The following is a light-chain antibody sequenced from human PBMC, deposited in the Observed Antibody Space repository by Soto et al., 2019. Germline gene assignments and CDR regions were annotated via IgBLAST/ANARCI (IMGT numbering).Light chain of an antibody. J-gene: IGKJ4*01. CDR1: QSVSSF. Sequence: EIVLTQSPATLSLSPGERATLSCRASQSVSSFLAWYQQKPGQAPRLLIYDVSSRATGSPTRFSGSGSATDFTLTISSLEPDDFAVYYCQQRSNWPLTFGGWTKVALK. CDR3: QQRSNWPLT. V-gene: IGKV3-11*01. CDR2: DVS.